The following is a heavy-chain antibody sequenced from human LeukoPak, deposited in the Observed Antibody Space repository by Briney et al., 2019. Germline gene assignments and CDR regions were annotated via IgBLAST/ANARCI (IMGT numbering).Heavy chain of an antibody. CDR1: GFTFTNYW. CDR2: IKQDGSEK. J-gene: IGHJ4*02. Sequence: GGSLRLSCAASGFTFTNYWMSWVRQAPGKGLEWVANIKQDGSEKYYVDSVKGRYTISRDNAKHSLFLQMHGLRAEDTAVYYCARERPSYLDHWGQGTLVTVSS. V-gene: IGHV3-7*05. D-gene: IGHD6-6*01. CDR3: ARERPSYLDH.